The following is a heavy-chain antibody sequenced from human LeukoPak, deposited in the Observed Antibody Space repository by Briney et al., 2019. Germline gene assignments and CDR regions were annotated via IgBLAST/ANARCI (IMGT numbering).Heavy chain of an antibody. D-gene: IGHD5-12*01. CDR2: ISPSGST. CDR3: ARTYSDYDSYYYYMDV. J-gene: IGHJ6*03. V-gene: IGHV4-4*07. Sequence: SETLSLTCTVSGGSISSNYWSWIRQPAGKGLEWIGRISPSGSTNYNPSLKSRVTMSVDTSKTQSSLRLSSVTAADTAVYYCARTYSDYDSYYYYMDVWGKGTTVTVSS. CDR1: GGSISSNY.